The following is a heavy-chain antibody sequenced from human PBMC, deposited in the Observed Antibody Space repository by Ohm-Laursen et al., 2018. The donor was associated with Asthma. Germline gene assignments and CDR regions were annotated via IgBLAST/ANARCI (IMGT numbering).Heavy chain of an antibody. D-gene: IGHD3-3*01. CDR2: VWYDGSHK. CDR3: ARDGAFWSGDNDYYYGMDV. Sequence: SLRLSCTATGFAFSSYGMHWVRQAPGKGLEWVTIVWYDGSHKYYADSVKGRFTVSRDNSKNTVYLQMDSLRAEDTAVYYCARDGAFWSGDNDYYYGMDVWGQGTTVAVSS. J-gene: IGHJ6*02. CDR1: GFAFSSYG. V-gene: IGHV3-33*01.